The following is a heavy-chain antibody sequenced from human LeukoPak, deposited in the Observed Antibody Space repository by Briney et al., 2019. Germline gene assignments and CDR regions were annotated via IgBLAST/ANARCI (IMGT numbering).Heavy chain of an antibody. D-gene: IGHD5-12*01. CDR1: GYTFTVYY. J-gene: IGHJ4*02. CDR3: ARVPHSGYDWFDY. V-gene: IGHV1-2*02. CDR2: INPNSGGT. Sequence: ASVTVSFTASGYTFTVYYMHWVRQAPGQGLEWMGWINPNSGGTNYAQKFQGRVTMTRDTSISTAYMELSRLRSDDTAVYYCARVPHSGYDWFDYWGQGTLVTVSS.